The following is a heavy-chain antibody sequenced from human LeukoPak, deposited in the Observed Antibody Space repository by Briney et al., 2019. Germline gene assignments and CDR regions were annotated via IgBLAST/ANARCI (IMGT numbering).Heavy chain of an antibody. CDR3: ARERTYSGSGSTYPYYDY. CDR2: IKPDGSEK. CDR1: GFMFSSCW. D-gene: IGHD3-10*01. J-gene: IGHJ4*02. V-gene: IGHV3-7*01. Sequence: GGTLRLSCAASGFMFSSCWMSWVRQSPGKGLEWVANIKPDGSEKYYVDSVKGRFTISRDNAKNALYLEMNSLRVGDTAVYYCARERTYSGSGSTYPYYDYWGQGTLVTVSS.